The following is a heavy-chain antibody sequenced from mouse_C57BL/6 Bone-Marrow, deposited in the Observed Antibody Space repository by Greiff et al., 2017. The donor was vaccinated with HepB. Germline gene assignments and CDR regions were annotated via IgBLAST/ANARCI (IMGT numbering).Heavy chain of an antibody. CDR3: ARRPVVYWYFDV. V-gene: IGHV1-19*01. Sequence: EVQLQQSGPVLVKPGASVKMSCKASGYTFTDYYMNWVKQSHGKSLEWIGVINPYNGGTSYNQKFKGKATLTVDKSSSTAYMELNSLTSEDSAVYYCARRPVVYWYFDVWGTGTTVTVSS. CDR1: GYTFTDYY. CDR2: INPYNGGT. J-gene: IGHJ1*03. D-gene: IGHD1-1*01.